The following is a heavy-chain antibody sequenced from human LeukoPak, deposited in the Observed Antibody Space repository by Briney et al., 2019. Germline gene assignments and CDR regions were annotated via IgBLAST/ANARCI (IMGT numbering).Heavy chain of an antibody. D-gene: IGHD1-1*01. CDR1: GGSISSYY. V-gene: IGHV4-59*12. CDR2: IYHSGST. CDR3: ATERGTYNAFDI. J-gene: IGHJ3*02. Sequence: PSETLSLTCTVSGGSISSYYWSWIRQPPGKGLEWIGYIYHSGSTYYNPSLKTRVTISVDRSKNQFSLKLSSVTAADTAVYYCATERGTYNAFDIWGQGTVVTVSS.